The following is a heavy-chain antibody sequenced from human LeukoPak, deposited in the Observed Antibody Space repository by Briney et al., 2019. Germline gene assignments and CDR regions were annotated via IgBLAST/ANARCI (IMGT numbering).Heavy chain of an antibody. D-gene: IGHD2-21*02. J-gene: IGHJ4*02. V-gene: IGHV1-69*05. Sequence: ASVKVSCKASGGTFSSYAISLVRQAPGQGLEWMGGIIPIFGTANYAQKFQGRVTITTDESTSTAYMELSSLRSEDTAVYYCARDADAYCGGDCYSYFECWGQGTLVTVSS. CDR1: GGTFSSYA. CDR3: ARDADAYCGGDCYSYFEC. CDR2: IIPIFGTA.